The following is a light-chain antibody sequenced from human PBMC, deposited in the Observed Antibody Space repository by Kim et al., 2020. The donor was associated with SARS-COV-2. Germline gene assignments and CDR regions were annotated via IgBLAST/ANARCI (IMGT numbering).Light chain of an antibody. CDR2: GAS. V-gene: IGKV3-20*01. CDR1: QSGSSSY. CDR3: QQYDSSPIT. Sequence: SPGERATLSCRASQSGSSSYLAWYQQKSGQAPRLLIYGASTRATGIPDRFSGSGSGTDFTLTITRLEPEDFAVYYCQQYDSSPITFGQGTRLEIK. J-gene: IGKJ5*01.